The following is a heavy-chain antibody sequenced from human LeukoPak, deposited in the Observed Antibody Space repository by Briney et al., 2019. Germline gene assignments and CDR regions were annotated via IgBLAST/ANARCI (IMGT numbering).Heavy chain of an antibody. J-gene: IGHJ1*01. CDR3: ASPYGDYQGYFQH. V-gene: IGHV3-21*01. D-gene: IGHD4-17*01. Sequence: GGSLRLSCAASGFTFSSYSMNWVRQAPGKGLEWVSSISSSSSYIYYADSVKGRFTISRDNAKNSLCLQMNSLRAEDTAVYYCASPYGDYQGYFQHWGQGTLVTVSS. CDR1: GFTFSSYS. CDR2: ISSSSSYI.